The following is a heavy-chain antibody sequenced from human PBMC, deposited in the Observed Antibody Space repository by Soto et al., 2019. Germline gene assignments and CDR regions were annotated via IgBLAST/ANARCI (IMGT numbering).Heavy chain of an antibody. V-gene: IGHV3-7*01. CDR3: ARDRGYSGYDPNRYFDY. CDR1: GFTFSSYW. D-gene: IGHD5-12*01. Sequence: QSGGSLRLSCAASGFTFSSYWMSWVRQAPGKGLEWVANIKQDGSEKYYVDSVKGRFTISRDNAKNSLYLQMNSLRAEDTAGYYCARDRGYSGYDPNRYFDYWGQGTPVTVSS. J-gene: IGHJ4*02. CDR2: IKQDGSEK.